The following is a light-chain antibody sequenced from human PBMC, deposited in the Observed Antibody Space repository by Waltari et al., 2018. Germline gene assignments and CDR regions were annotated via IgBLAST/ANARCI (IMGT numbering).Light chain of an antibody. V-gene: IGLV4-69*02. J-gene: IGLJ7*01. CDR1: SGHSSYA. Sequence: QLVLTQSPSASASLGASVKLTCTLSSGHSSYAIAWHQQQPEKGPRYWMKVNSDGSHTKGDGIPDRFSGSSSGAERYLTISSLQSEDEADYYCQTWGTGIGVFGGGTQLTVL. CDR3: QTWGTGIGV. CDR2: VNSDGSH.